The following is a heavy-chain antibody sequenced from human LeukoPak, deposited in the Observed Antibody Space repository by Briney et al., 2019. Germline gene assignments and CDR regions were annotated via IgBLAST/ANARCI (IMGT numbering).Heavy chain of an antibody. D-gene: IGHD4/OR15-4a*01. J-gene: IGHJ6*03. CDR2: IGGGGRDT. Sequence: PGGSLRLSCAASGFTFAMSWVRQAPGKGLEWLSTIGGGGRDTFYADSVKGRFTVSRDNSKNTLYLQTSSLRAEDTAVYFCAKNRGANYYNYYMDVWGKGTTVTVSS. V-gene: IGHV3-23*01. CDR1: GFTFA. CDR3: AKNRGANYYNYYMDV.